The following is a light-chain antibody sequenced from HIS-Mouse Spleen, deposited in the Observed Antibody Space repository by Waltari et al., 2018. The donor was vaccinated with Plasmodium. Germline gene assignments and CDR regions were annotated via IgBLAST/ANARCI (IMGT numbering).Light chain of an antibody. V-gene: IGLV3-10*01. CDR1: ALPKKY. Sequence: SYELTQPPSGSVSPGQTARITCSGDALPKKYAYWYQKKSGQAPVLVIYADSKRPSGIPERFSGSSSGTMATLTISGAQVEDEADYYCYSTDSSGNHRVFGGGTKLTVL. CDR3: YSTDSSGNHRV. CDR2: ADS. J-gene: IGLJ3*02.